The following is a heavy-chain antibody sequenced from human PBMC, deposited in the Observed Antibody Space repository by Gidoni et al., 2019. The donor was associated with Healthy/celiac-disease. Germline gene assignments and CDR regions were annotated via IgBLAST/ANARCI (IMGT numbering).Heavy chain of an antibody. D-gene: IGHD1-26*01. CDR1: GFSLSTSGMC. Sequence: QVTLRESGPALVKPTQTLTLTCTFSGFSLSTSGMCVSWIRQPPGKALEWLARIDWDDDKYYSTSLKTRLTISKDTSKNQVVLTMTNMDPVDTATYYCARAFKWELPGDLWFDPWGQGTLVTVSS. V-gene: IGHV2-70*15. CDR3: ARAFKWELPGDLWFDP. J-gene: IGHJ5*02. CDR2: IDWDDDK.